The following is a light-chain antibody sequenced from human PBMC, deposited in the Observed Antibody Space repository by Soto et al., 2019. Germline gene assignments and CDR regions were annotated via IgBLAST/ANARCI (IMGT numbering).Light chain of an antibody. CDR1: SSDVGGYNY. V-gene: IGLV2-14*01. J-gene: IGLJ3*02. Sequence: QSALTQPASVSGSPGQSITISRTGTSSDVGGYNYVSWYQQHPGKAPKLMIYEVSNRPSGVSNRFSGSKSGNTASLTISGLQAEDEADYYCSSYTTISTLEVFGGGTKLTVL. CDR3: SSYTTISTLEV. CDR2: EVS.